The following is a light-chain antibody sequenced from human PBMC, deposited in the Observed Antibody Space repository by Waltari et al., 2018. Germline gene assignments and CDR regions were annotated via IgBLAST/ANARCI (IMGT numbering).Light chain of an antibody. J-gene: IGLJ1*01. CDR3: SSYSTSITPYV. CDR1: SSDVGGYNH. CDR2: DVS. V-gene: IGLV2-14*03. Sequence: QSALTQPASVSGSPGQSITISCTGTSSDVGGYNHVSWYQKHPGKAPKLIIYDVSSRPSGVSNRFFGSKSVNTASLTISGLQAEDEAVYFCSSYSTSITPYVFGTGTKVTVL.